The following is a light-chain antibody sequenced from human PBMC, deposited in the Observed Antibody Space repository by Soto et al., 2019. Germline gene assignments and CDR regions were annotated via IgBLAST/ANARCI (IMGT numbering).Light chain of an antibody. CDR2: DVS. J-gene: IGLJ2*01. Sequence: QSVLTQPRSVSGSPGQSVTISCTGTSSDVGGYNYVSWYQQHPGKAPKLMIYDVSKRPSGVPDRFSGSKSGNTASLTISGLQAEDEADYYCCSYAGSYTGVFGGGTKSPS. CDR1: SSDVGGYNY. CDR3: CSYAGSYTGV. V-gene: IGLV2-11*01.